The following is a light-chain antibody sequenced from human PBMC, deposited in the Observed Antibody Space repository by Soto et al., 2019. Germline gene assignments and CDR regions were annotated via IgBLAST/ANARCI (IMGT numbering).Light chain of an antibody. CDR1: QSCSSSY. J-gene: IGKJ1*01. CDR3: QQYGSSPT. CDR2: GAS. V-gene: IGKV3-20*01. Sequence: EIVLTQPPGTLSLSPGERATLSCRASQSCSSSYLAWYQQKPGRAPRLLIYGASSRATGIPDSFSGSGSGTDFTLTISRLEPEDFAVYYCQQYGSSPTFGQGTKVDIK.